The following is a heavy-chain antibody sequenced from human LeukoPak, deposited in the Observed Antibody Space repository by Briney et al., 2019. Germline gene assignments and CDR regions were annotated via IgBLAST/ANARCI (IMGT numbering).Heavy chain of an antibody. Sequence: GGSLRLSCAASGFTFSDYYMSWIRQAPGKGPEWVSYISSSSSYTNYADSVKGRFTISRDNAKNSLYLQMNSLRAEDTAVYYCARVGQGILTSYASDYWGQGTLVTVSS. J-gene: IGHJ4*02. V-gene: IGHV3-11*06. CDR1: GFTFSDYY. CDR2: ISSSSSYT. D-gene: IGHD3-9*01. CDR3: ARVGQGILTSYASDY.